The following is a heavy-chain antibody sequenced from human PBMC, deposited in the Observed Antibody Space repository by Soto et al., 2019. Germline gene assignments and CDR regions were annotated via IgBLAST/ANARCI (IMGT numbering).Heavy chain of an antibody. CDR2: ISGSGGSST. CDR1: GFTFSSYA. Sequence: EVQLLESGGDLVQPGGSLRLSCAASGFTFSSYAMSWVRQAPGKGLEWVSTISGSGGSSTYYADSVKGRFTISRDNSKNTLYLQMNSLRAEDTAVYYCAKDPVPAAIGNAFDIWGQGTMVTVSS. V-gene: IGHV3-23*01. J-gene: IGHJ3*02. CDR3: AKDPVPAAIGNAFDI. D-gene: IGHD2-2*01.